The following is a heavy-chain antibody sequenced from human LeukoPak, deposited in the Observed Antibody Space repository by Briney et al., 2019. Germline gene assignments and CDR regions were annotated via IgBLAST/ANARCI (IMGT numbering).Heavy chain of an antibody. Sequence: QPGGSLRLSCAASGFTFSSYWMSWVRQAPGKGLEWVANIKQDGSEKYYVDSVKGRFTISRDNAKNSLYLQMNTLRAEDTGVYYCARDRRGIAVAGTSAFDIWGQGTMVTVSS. CDR1: GFTFSSYW. J-gene: IGHJ3*02. CDR3: ARDRRGIAVAGTSAFDI. V-gene: IGHV3-7*01. CDR2: IKQDGSEK. D-gene: IGHD6-19*01.